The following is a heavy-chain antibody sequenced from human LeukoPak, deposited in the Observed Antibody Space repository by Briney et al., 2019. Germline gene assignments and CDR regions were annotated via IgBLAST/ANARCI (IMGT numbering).Heavy chain of an antibody. J-gene: IGHJ4*02. Sequence: PSETLSLTCTVSGGSISSYYWSWIRQPAGKGLEWIGRIYTSGSTNYNPSLKSRVTMSVDTSKNQFSLNLSSVTAADTAVYYCAREGTGYDILTGYPRFDYWGQGTLVTVSS. V-gene: IGHV4-4*07. CDR1: GGSISSYY. CDR3: AREGTGYDILTGYPRFDY. CDR2: IYTSGST. D-gene: IGHD3-9*01.